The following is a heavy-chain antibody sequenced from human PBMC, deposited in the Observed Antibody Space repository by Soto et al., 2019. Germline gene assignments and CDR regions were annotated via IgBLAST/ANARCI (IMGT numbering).Heavy chain of an antibody. Sequence: QVQLVQSGAEVKKPGSSVKVSCKASGGTFSSYAISWVRQAPGQGLEWMGGIIPIFGTANDAQKFQGRVTITADKSTSTAYMELSSLRSEDTAVYYCARVGRYYYGSGSYFDYWGQGTLVTVSS. CDR2: IIPIFGTA. D-gene: IGHD3-10*01. V-gene: IGHV1-69*06. J-gene: IGHJ4*02. CDR3: ARVGRYYYGSGSYFDY. CDR1: GGTFSSYA.